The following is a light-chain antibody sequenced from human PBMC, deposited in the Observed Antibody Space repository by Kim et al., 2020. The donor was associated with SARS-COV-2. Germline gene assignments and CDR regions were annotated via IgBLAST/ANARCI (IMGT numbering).Light chain of an antibody. J-gene: IGKJ4*01. CDR2: DAS. CDR1: QSVSTY. CDR3: QQRRNWPLT. V-gene: IGKV3-11*01. Sequence: EIVLTQSPATLSLSPGERATLSCRASQSVSTYLAWYQQKPGQAPRLLIYDASNRATGIPARFSGSGSGPDFTLTISSLEPEDFAVYYCQQRRNWPLTFGGGTTVEIK.